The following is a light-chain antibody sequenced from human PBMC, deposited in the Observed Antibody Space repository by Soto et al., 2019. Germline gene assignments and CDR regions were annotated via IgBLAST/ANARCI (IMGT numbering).Light chain of an antibody. CDR2: GAS. V-gene: IGKV3-20*01. Sequence: IGLTHSACPLSLSPGDRATLSWRASQRVSSGYLAWYQQKPGQAPRLVIYGASNRATDIPDRFSGRGSGTDFTFTISRLETEDFAIYYCQQYNNWPRTFGQGTKVDIK. CDR3: QQYNNWPRT. J-gene: IGKJ1*01. CDR1: QRVSSGY.